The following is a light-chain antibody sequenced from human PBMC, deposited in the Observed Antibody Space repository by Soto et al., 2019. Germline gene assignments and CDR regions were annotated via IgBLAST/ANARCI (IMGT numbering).Light chain of an antibody. CDR3: QEYGICLT. V-gene: IGKV1-5*03. J-gene: IGKJ2*01. CDR1: QSIDTA. Sequence: DIQMTQSPSTLSASVGDRVTITCRASQSIDTALAWYHQKPGKAPNLLIYRAANLESGVPPRYSGSGAGKEVTRAISSLQPDDCATNDRQEYGICLTFGQGTKLEIK. CDR2: RAA.